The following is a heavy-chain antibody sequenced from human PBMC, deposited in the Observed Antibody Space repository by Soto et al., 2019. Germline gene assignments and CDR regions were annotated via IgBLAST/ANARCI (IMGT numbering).Heavy chain of an antibody. CDR2: IKPDESEK. CDR1: GFTFSDSW. V-gene: IGHV3-7*01. J-gene: IGHJ5*02. D-gene: IGHD4-4*01. CDR3: VRGGSNYDS. Sequence: PGWSLGLSCTASGFTFSDSWMTWVRQAPGKGLEWVARIKPDESEKKYADSVKGRFSISRDNAKNSMYLQMDSLRGEDTAVYYCVRGGSNYDSWGQGTLVT.